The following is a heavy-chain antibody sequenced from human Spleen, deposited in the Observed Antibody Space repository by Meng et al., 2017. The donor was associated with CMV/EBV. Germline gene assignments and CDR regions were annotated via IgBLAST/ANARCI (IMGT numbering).Heavy chain of an antibody. V-gene: IGHV1-69*05. D-gene: IGHD3-16*01. CDR1: GYMFTGYY. J-gene: IGHJ6*02. Sequence: SVKVSCKASGYMFTGYYVHWVRQAPGQGLEWMGGVIPLFGTADYAQKFRGRVTITTDESTGTSYLELGRLRSEDTAVYYCARVRLRDTQRFFYGMDVWGQGTTVTVSS. CDR3: ARVRLRDTQRFFYGMDV. CDR2: VIPLFGTA.